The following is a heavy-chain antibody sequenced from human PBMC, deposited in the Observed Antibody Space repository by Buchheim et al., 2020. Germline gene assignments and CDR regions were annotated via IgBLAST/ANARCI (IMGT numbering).Heavy chain of an antibody. D-gene: IGHD5-18*01. CDR3: TSPSVETAMPGRDY. Sequence: EVQLVESGGGLVQPGGSLKLSCAASGFTFSGSAMHWVRQASGKGLEWVGRIRSKANSYATAYAASVKGRFTISRDDSTNTSHLQMNSLKTEDTAVYYCTSPSVETAMPGRDYWGQGTL. CDR1: GFTFSGSA. V-gene: IGHV3-73*02. CDR2: IRSKANSYAT. J-gene: IGHJ4*02.